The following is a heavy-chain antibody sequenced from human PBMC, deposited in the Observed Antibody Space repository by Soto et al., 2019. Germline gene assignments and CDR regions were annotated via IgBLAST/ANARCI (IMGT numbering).Heavy chain of an antibody. CDR2: IDTVGTDS. V-gene: IGHV3-74*01. CDR1: EFTFSGRS. J-gene: IGHJ6*03. Sequence: EVQLVESGGGLVQPGGSLRLSCAASEFTFSGRSVHWVRQATGKGLVWVSGIDTVGTDSTYADSVKGRFTSSRDNAKNTVYLQMNSLRVEDTDVYYCARGWFGPDVWGKGTTVTVSS. CDR3: ARGWFGPDV. D-gene: IGHD3-10*01.